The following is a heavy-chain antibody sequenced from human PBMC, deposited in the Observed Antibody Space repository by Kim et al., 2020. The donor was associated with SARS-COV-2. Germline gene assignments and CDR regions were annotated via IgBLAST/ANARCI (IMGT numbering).Heavy chain of an antibody. CDR1: GFTFSSYA. CDR2: ISYDGSNK. Sequence: GGSLRLSCAASGFTFSSYAMHWVRQAPGKGLEWVAVISYDGSNKYYADSVKGRFTISRDNSKNTLYLQMNSLRAEDTAVYYCARDQEYCSSTSCPQGYYYYYGMDVWGQGTTVTVSS. D-gene: IGHD2-2*01. V-gene: IGHV3-30*04. J-gene: IGHJ6*02. CDR3: ARDQEYCSSTSCPQGYYYYYGMDV.